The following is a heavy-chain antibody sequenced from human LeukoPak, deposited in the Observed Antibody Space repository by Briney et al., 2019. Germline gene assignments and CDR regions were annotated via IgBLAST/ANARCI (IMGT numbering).Heavy chain of an antibody. J-gene: IGHJ4*02. CDR2: IHYSGNT. V-gene: IGHV4-39*01. CDR3: AGHHPRNTVDF. CDR1: GGSISSSSYY. D-gene: IGHD2/OR15-2a*01. Sequence: SETLSLTCTVSGGSISSSSYYWGWIRQPPGKGLEWIASIHYSGNTYYNPSLKSRVTISVDTSKNQFSLKLSSVTAADTAVYYCAGHHPRNTVDFWGQGTLVTVSS.